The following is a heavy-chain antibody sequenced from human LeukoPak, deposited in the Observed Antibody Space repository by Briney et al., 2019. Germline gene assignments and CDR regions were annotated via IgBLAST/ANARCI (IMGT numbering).Heavy chain of an antibody. CDR1: GGSISGYY. CDR3: ARGHYGSGIHQGAFDI. D-gene: IGHD3-10*01. CDR2: IYYSGST. J-gene: IGHJ3*02. Sequence: PSESLSLTCTVSGGSISGYYWSWIRQPPGKGLEWIGYIYYSGSTNYNPSLKSRVTISVDTSKNQFSLKLSSVSAADTAVYYCARGHYGSGIHQGAFDIWGQGTIVTVSS. V-gene: IGHV4-59*01.